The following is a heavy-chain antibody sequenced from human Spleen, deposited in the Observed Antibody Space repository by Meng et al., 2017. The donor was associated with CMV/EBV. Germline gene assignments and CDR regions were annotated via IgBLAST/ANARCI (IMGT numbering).Heavy chain of an antibody. Sequence: GGSLRLSCKGSGYSFTNHWIGWVRQMPGKGLEWMGIIYPDDSDTRYSPSFRGQVTISADKSISTAYLQWSSLEASDTAMYYCARHRDCSGGNCLLVDYYGMDVWGQGTTVTVSS. V-gene: IGHV5-51*01. CDR2: IYPDDSDT. J-gene: IGHJ6*02. CDR1: GYSFTNHW. D-gene: IGHD2-15*01. CDR3: ARHRDCSGGNCLLVDYYGMDV.